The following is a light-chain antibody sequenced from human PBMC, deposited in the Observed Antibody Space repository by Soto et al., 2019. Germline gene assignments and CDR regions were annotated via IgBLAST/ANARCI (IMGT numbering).Light chain of an antibody. CDR2: DAS. J-gene: IGKJ1*01. CDR3: QQYCDSPGT. Sequence: DIQMTQSPSTVSASVGDRVTITCRASQSITVWLAWYQQKPGKAPKLLIYDASILYSGVPSRFSGSGSGTEFTLTISSLQPDDFAIYYCQQYCDSPGTFGQGTKVGIK. V-gene: IGKV1-5*01. CDR1: QSITVW.